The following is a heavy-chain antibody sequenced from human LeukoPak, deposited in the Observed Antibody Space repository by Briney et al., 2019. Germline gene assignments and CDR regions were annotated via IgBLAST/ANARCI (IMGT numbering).Heavy chain of an antibody. Sequence: PGGSLRLSCAASGFTFSDYYMSWIRQAPGKGLEWVLYISSGGDNIYYADSVKGRFTISKDNARSSLYLQMNSLRDEDTAIYYCAGEARGYMAFQIWGQGTMVTVSS. D-gene: IGHD2-2*02. CDR2: ISSGGDNI. CDR3: AGEARGYMAFQI. V-gene: IGHV3-11*01. CDR1: GFTFSDYY. J-gene: IGHJ3*02.